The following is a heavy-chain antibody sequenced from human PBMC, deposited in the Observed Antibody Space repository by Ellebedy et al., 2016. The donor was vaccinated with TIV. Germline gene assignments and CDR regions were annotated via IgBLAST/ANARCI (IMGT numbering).Heavy chain of an antibody. V-gene: IGHV1-18*01. J-gene: IGHJ4*02. D-gene: IGHD2-21*01. CDR1: GYTFTTYG. CDR2: ISIYNGNT. Sequence: ASVKVSCKASGYTFTTYGISWVRQAPGQGLEWMGWISIYNGNTNYAQKFQGRVTVTTDTSKGTAYMELRSLRSDDTAVYYCSRLGWGYSGGEDYWGQGTLVTVSS. CDR3: SRLGWGYSGGEDY.